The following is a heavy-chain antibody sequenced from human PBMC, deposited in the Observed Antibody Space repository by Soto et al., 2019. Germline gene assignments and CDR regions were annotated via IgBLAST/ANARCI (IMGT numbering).Heavy chain of an antibody. CDR1: GGSISSSSYY. CDR3: ARDKITGLFDY. Sequence: SETLSLTCTVSGGSISSSSYYWGWIRQPPGKGLEWIGSIYYSGSTYYNPSLKSRVTISVDTSKNQFSLKLTSVTAADTAVYYCARDKITGLFDYWGQGTQVTVSS. CDR2: IYYSGST. J-gene: IGHJ4*02. D-gene: IGHD2-8*02. V-gene: IGHV4-39*07.